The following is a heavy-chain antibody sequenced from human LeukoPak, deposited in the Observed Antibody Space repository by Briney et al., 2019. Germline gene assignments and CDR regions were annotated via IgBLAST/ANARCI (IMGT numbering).Heavy chain of an antibody. Sequence: GGSLRLSCAASGFTFSDSYMTWVRQAPGKGGEWVAYISGSGNEINYTDSVKGRITISRDNAKNSLYLQMSSLRVEYTAVYYCTRDPRHFDSCGQGTLVTVSS. V-gene: IGHV3-11*04. D-gene: IGHD6-6*01. CDR3: TRDPRHFDS. CDR2: ISGSGNEI. J-gene: IGHJ5*01. CDR1: GFTFSDSY.